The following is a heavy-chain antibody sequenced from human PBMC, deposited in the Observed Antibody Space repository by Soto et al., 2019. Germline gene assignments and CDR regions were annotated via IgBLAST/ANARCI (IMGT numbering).Heavy chain of an antibody. V-gene: IGHV4-34*01. J-gene: IGHJ4*02. Sequence: SETLSLTCAVYGGSSSGHYWNWIRQPPGKGLEWIGEINHSGRTSYNPSLKRQVTISVNTSKNQFSLNLGSVTAADTAVYFCARGNIAAALVYWGKGTLVNVSS. D-gene: IGHD6-13*01. CDR1: GGSSSGHY. CDR2: INHSGRT. CDR3: ARGNIAAALVY.